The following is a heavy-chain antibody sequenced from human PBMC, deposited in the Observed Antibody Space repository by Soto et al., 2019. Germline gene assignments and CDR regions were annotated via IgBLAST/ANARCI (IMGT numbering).Heavy chain of an antibody. CDR2: IFPSDSDT. CDR1: GYKFTSSW. J-gene: IGHJ5*02. V-gene: IGHV5-51*01. D-gene: IGHD3-22*01. Sequence: HGESLKISCRTSGYKFTSSWIAWVRQKPGQGLEWMGIIFPSDSDTRYSPSFQGQVTISADRSTSTVFLQWASLNASDTAVYFCARKDKSGYFNWFDPWGQGTLVTVSS. CDR3: ARKDKSGYFNWFDP.